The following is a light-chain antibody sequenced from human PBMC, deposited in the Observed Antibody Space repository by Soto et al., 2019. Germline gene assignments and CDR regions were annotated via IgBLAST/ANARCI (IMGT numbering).Light chain of an antibody. CDR1: RSVSSSY. J-gene: IGKJ4*01. V-gene: IGKV3-20*01. CDR3: QQYGNSPLT. CDR2: DAS. Sequence: EIVLTQSPGTLSLSPGERATLSCRASRSVSSSYLAWYQQKPGQAPRLLIYDASSRATGIPDRFSGSGSGTDFTLTISRLEPEDFAVYYCQQYGNSPLTSGGGTKVEIK.